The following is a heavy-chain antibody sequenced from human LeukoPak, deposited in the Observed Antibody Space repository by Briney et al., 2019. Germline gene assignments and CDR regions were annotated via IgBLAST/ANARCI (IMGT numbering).Heavy chain of an antibody. CDR1: GFTFSSYG. CDR2: TLYDGSNE. Sequence: PGGSLRLSCAASGFTFSSYGMHWVRQAPGKGLEWVAFTLYDGSNEYYADSVKGRFTISRDNSKNTLYLQMNSLRAEDTAAYYCAKDIRGITFGGVIVTPFDYWGQGTLVTVSS. CDR3: AKDIRGITFGGVIVTPFDY. D-gene: IGHD3-16*02. V-gene: IGHV3-30*02. J-gene: IGHJ4*02.